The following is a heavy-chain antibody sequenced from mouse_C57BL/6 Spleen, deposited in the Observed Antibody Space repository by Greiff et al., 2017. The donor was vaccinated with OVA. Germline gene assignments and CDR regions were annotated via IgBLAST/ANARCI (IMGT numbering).Heavy chain of an antibody. CDR3: TRDQSSGRSYWYFDV. CDR2: ISSGGDYI. J-gene: IGHJ1*03. CDR1: GFTFSSYA. Sequence: EVQLVESGEGLVKPGGSLKLSCAASGFTFSSYAMSWVRQTPEKRLEWVAYISSGGDYIYYADTVKGRFTISRDNARNTLYLQMSSLNSEDTAMYYCTRDQSSGRSYWYFDVWGTGTTVTVSS. D-gene: IGHD3-2*02. V-gene: IGHV5-9-1*02.